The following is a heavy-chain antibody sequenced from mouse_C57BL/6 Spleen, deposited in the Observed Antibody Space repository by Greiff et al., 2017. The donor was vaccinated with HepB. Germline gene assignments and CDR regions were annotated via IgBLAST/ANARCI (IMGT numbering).Heavy chain of an antibody. CDR2: IRSKSNNYAT. D-gene: IGHD2-10*02. J-gene: IGHJ3*01. CDR3: VRQYDPAWFAY. Sequence: EVKLMESGGGLVQPKGSLKLSCAASGFSFNTYAMNWVRQAPGKGLEWVARIRSKSNNYATYYADSVKDRFTISRDDSESMLYLQMNNLKTEDTAMYYCVRQYDPAWFAYWGQGTLVTVSA. V-gene: IGHV10-1*01. CDR1: GFSFNTYA.